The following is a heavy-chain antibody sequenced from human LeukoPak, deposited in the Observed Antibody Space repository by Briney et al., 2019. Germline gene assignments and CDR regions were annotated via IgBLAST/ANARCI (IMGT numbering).Heavy chain of an antibody. J-gene: IGHJ5*02. D-gene: IGHD6-13*01. V-gene: IGHV4-59*11. CDR1: GGSINTHY. CDR2: FYYSGST. Sequence: SETLSLTCTVSGGSINTHYWSWIRQPPGKGLEWMGYFYYSGSTTYNPSLKSRAAISADTSKNQISLNLSSVTAADTAVYYCARSTWFATSIGDWFDPWGQGTLVTVSS. CDR3: ARSTWFATSIGDWFDP.